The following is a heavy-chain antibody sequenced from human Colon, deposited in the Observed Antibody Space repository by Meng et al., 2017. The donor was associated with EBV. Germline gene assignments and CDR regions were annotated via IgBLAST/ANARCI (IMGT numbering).Heavy chain of an antibody. J-gene: IGHJ5*02. CDR1: GGSIRSNNW. CDR2: IFHSGST. CDR3: ASSDYYGSGSYYP. Sequence: VPLEAFGPGLGNPSATLPLPCPLSGGSIRSNNWWSWVRQPPGKGLEWIGEIFHSGSTKHNPSLKSRVTMSMDRSKNQFSLRLSSVTAADTAVYYCASSDYYGSGSYYPWGQGTLVTVSS. V-gene: IGHV4-4*02. D-gene: IGHD3-10*01.